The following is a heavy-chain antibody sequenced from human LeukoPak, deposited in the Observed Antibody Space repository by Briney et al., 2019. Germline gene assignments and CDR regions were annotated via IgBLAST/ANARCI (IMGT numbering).Heavy chain of an antibody. V-gene: IGHV4-59*01. CDR1: GGSISSYY. CDR3: ARVPENMVRGVIRPLQIDY. CDR2: IYYSGST. J-gene: IGHJ4*02. D-gene: IGHD3-10*01. Sequence: PSETLSLTCTVSGGSISSYYWSWIRQPPGKGLEWIWYIYYSGSTNYNPSLKSRVTISVDTSKNQFSLKLNSVTAADTAVYYGARVPENMVRGVIRPLQIDYWGQGTMVTVSS.